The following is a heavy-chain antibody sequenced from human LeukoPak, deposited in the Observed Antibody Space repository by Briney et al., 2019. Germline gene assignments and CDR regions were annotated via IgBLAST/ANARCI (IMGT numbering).Heavy chain of an antibody. J-gene: IGHJ4*02. V-gene: IGHV4-59*08. D-gene: IGHD1-26*01. Sequence: SETLSLTCTVSGGSISSYYWSWIRQPPGKGLEWIGYIYYSGSTNYNPSLKSRVTISVDTSKNQFSLKLSSVTAADTAVYYCARASVGTGGFDYWGQGTLVTVSS. CDR1: GGSISSYY. CDR3: ARASVGTGGFDY. CDR2: IYYSGST.